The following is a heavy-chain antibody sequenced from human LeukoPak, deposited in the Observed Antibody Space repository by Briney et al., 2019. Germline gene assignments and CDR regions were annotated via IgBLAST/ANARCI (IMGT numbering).Heavy chain of an antibody. CDR3: ARQIRVIAARPDDYFDY. J-gene: IGHJ4*02. V-gene: IGHV5-51*01. D-gene: IGHD6-6*01. CDR2: IYPGDSDT. CDR1: GYSFTSYW. Sequence: GESLKISCKGSGYSFTSYWIGWVRQMPGKGLEWMGIIYPGDSDTRYSPSFQGQVTIPADKSISTAYLQWSSLKASDTAMYYCARQIRVIAARPDDYFDYWGQGTLVTVSS.